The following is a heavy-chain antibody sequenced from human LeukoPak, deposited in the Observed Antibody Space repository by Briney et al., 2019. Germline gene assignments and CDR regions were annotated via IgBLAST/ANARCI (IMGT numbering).Heavy chain of an antibody. CDR1: GGSFSGYY. CDR3: ARCIVATMIDY. J-gene: IGHJ4*02. Sequence: SETLSLTCAVYGGSFSGYYWSWIRQPPGKGLEWIGEINHSGSTNYNPSLKSRVTISVDTSKNQFSLKLSSVTAADTAVYYCARCIVATMIDYWGQGTLVTVSS. D-gene: IGHD5-12*01. CDR2: INHSGST. V-gene: IGHV4-34*01.